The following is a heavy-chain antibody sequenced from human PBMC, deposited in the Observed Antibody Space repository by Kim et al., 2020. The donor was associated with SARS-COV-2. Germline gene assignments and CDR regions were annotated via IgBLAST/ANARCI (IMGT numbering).Heavy chain of an antibody. D-gene: IGHD6-13*01. Sequence: SETLSLTCAVSGGSISRDGYSWSWIRQPPGKGLEWIGCIFHSENTYYNPSLKSRVTISVDRSKNQFSLKLHSVTAADTAVYYCVTGGSSSWYGWFDPWG. CDR2: IFHSENT. J-gene: IGHJ5*02. V-gene: IGHV4-30-2*01. CDR3: VTGGSSSWYGWFDP. CDR1: GGSISRDGYS.